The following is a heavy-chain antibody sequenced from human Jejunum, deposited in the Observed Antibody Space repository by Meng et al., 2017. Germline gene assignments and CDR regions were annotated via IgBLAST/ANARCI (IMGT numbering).Heavy chain of an antibody. J-gene: IGHJ5*02. CDR2: IIGRGGST. V-gene: IGHV3-23*01. D-gene: IGHD1-26*01. CDR1: GIIFSTSA. Sequence: LESGGGLGPPWGSPTSSFAPSGIIFSTSAMPWVRQASGKGLEWVFSIIGRGGSTYHADSVRGRFTVSSDNSKNTLYLQMNSLRVEDTAVYSCARDFRGSGNYGWFDPWGQGTLVTVSS. CDR3: ARDFRGSGNYGWFDP.